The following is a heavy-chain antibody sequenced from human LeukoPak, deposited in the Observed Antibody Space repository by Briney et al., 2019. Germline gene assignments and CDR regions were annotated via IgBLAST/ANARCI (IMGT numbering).Heavy chain of an antibody. CDR3: ARRSTIFGVVIINY. D-gene: IGHD3-3*01. CDR1: GYTFTSYY. J-gene: IGHJ4*02. CDR2: INPSGGST. Sequence: ASVKVSCKASGYTFTSYYMHWVRQAPGQGLEWMGIINPSGGSTSYAQKFQGRVTMTRNTSISTAYMELSSLRSEDTAVYYCARRSTIFGVVIINYWGQGTLVTVSS. V-gene: IGHV1-46*01.